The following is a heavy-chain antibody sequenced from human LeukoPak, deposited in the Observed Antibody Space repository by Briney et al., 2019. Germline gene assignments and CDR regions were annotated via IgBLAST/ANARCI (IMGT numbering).Heavy chain of an antibody. V-gene: IGHV4-34*01. CDR3: ARGLSSGKGSYYFGY. CDR1: GGSFSGYY. Sequence: SETLSLTCAVYGGSFSGYYWSWIRQPLGKGLEWIGEINHSGSTNYNPSLKSRVTISVDTSKNQFSLKLSSVTAADTAVYYCARGLSSGKGSYYFGYWGQGTLVTVSS. D-gene: IGHD6-6*01. J-gene: IGHJ4*02. CDR2: INHSGST.